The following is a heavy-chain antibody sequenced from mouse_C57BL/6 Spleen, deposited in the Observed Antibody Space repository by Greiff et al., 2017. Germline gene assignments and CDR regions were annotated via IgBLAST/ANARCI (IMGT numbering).Heavy chain of an antibody. V-gene: IGHV14-1*01. CDR2: IDPEDGDT. Sequence: VQLQQSGAELVRPGASVKLSCTASGFTINDYYMHWVKQRPEQGLEWIGRIDPEDGDTEYAPEFQGKATMTADTSSNTAYLQRSSLTSEDAAVYYCTTAGNYVYFDYWGQGTTLTVSS. J-gene: IGHJ2*01. CDR1: GFTINDYY. CDR3: TTAGNYVYFDY. D-gene: IGHD2-1*01.